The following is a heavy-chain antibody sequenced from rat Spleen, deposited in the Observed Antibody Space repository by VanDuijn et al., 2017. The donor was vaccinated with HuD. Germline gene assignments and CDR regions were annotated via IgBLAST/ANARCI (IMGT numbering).Heavy chain of an antibody. Sequence: EVQLVESGGGLVQPGRSLKLSCAASGFTFSNYGMHWIRQAPTKGLEWVASISPRGGSTYYRDSVKGRFTISRDNAKSTLYLQMDSLRSEDTATYYCATGSGTTDNWFAYWGQGTLVTVSS. CDR3: ATGSGTTDNWFAY. V-gene: IGHV5-19*01. CDR1: GFTFSNYG. CDR2: ISPRGGST. D-gene: IGHD1-5*01. J-gene: IGHJ3*01.